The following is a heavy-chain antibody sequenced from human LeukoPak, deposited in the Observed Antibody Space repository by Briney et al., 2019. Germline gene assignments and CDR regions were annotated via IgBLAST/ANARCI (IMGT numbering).Heavy chain of an antibody. CDR3: AKQRGYYYYGMDV. CDR1: GFTFSSYG. V-gene: IGHV3-30*18. CDR2: ISYDGSNK. D-gene: IGHD3-10*01. Sequence: GGSLRLSCAASGFTFSSYGMHWVRQAPGKGLEWVAVISYDGSNKYYADSVKGRFTISRDNSKNTLYLQMNSLRAEDMAVYYCAKQRGYYYYGMDVWGQGTTVTVSS. J-gene: IGHJ6*02.